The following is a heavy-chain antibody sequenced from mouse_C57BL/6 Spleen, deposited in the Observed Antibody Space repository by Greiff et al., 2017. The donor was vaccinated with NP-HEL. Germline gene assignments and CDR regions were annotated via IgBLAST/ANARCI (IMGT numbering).Heavy chain of an antibody. D-gene: IGHD3-2*02. Sequence: VQLQQSGPVLVKPGASVKMSCKASGYTFTDYYMNWVKQSHGKSLEWIGVINPYNGGTSYNQKFKGKATLTVDKSSRTAYMELNSLTSEDSAVYYCARRGSSGYWFAYWGQGTLVTVSA. V-gene: IGHV1-19*01. J-gene: IGHJ3*01. CDR3: ARRGSSGYWFAY. CDR1: GYTFTDYY. CDR2: INPYNGGT.